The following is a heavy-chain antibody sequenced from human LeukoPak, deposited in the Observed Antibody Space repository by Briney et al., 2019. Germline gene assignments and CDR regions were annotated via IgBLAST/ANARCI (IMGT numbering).Heavy chain of an antibody. CDR1: GFTLDDYG. CDR2: INWNGGRT. CDR3: AREYYGSGSYYNVGY. Sequence: PGGSLRLSCAASGFTLDDYGMSWVRQAPGKGLEWVSGINWNGGRTGYADSVKGRFTISRDNAKKSLYVQMNSLRAEDTALYYCAREYYGSGSYYNVGYWGQGTLVTVSS. D-gene: IGHD3-10*01. J-gene: IGHJ4*02. V-gene: IGHV3-20*04.